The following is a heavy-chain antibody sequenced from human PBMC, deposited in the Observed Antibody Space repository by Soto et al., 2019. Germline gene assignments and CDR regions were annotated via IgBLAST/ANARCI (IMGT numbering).Heavy chain of an antibody. J-gene: IGHJ2*01. CDR1: GFTFSSYS. Sequence: EVQLVESGGGLVKPGGSPRLSSAASGFTFSSYSMNWVRQAPGKGLEWVSSISSSSSYIYYADSVKGRFTISRDNAKNSLYLQMNSLRAEDTAVYYCARAGIVVVPAGDWYFDLWGRGTLVTVSS. CDR2: ISSSSSYI. CDR3: ARAGIVVVPAGDWYFDL. D-gene: IGHD2-2*01. V-gene: IGHV3-21*01.